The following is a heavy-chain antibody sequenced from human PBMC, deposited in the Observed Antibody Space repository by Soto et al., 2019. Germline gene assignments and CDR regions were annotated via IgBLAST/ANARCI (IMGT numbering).Heavy chain of an antibody. Sequence: GGSLRLSCADSGFTFSSYAMSWVRQGPGKGLEWVSAISGSGGSTYYADPVKGRFTTSRDNSKNTLYLQMNSLRAEDTAVYYCAKDPSRQYYFDYWGQGTLVTVSS. CDR2: ISGSGGST. CDR1: GFTFSSYA. J-gene: IGHJ4*02. CDR3: AKDPSRQYYFDY. V-gene: IGHV3-23*01.